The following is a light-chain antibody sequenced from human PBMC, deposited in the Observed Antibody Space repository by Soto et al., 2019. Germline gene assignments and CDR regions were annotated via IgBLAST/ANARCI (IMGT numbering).Light chain of an antibody. CDR3: CLYTPTSTQV. CDR1: STDFVSYNR. Sequence: QSALTQPPSLSGTPGQSVTISCTGTSTDFVSYNRVSWYQQPPGTAPKLIIYEASNRPSGVPDRFSGYKSGNTASLTISGLQASDGAEYYCCLYTPTSTQVLGTGTKVNLL. CDR2: EAS. J-gene: IGLJ1*01. V-gene: IGLV2-18*01.